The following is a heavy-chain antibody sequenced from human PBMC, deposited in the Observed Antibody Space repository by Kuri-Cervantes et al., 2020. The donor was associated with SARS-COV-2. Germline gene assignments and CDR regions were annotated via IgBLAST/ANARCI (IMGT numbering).Heavy chain of an antibody. D-gene: IGHD2-2*03. V-gene: IGHV3-64D*08. J-gene: IGHJ4*02. CDR1: GFTFSSYA. Sequence: GESLKISCSASGFTFSSYAMHWVRQAPGKGLEYVSAISSNGGSTYYADSVKGRFTISRDNSKNTLYLQMSSLRAEDTAVYYCAKDGYCSSTSCYALDYWGQGTLVTVSS. CDR2: ISSNGGST. CDR3: AKDGYCSSTSCYALDY.